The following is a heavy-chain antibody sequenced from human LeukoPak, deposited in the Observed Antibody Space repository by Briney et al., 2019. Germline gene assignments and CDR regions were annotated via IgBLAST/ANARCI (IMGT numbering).Heavy chain of an antibody. D-gene: IGHD6-19*01. CDR3: APSSSGWYKFDY. Sequence: PGGSLRLSCAASGFTFSSYVMSWVRQAPGEGLEWVSAISAGGGSTFYADSVKGRFTISRDNSKNTLYLQMNSLRAEDTALYYCAPSSSGWYKFDYWGQGTLVTVSS. J-gene: IGHJ4*02. CDR2: ISAGGGST. CDR1: GFTFSSYV. V-gene: IGHV3-23*01.